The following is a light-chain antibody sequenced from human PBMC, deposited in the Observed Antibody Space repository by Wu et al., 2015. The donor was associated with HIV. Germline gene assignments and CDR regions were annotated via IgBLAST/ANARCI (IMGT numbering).Light chain of an antibody. V-gene: IGKV3D-20*02. CDR3: QHINNGPLT. J-gene: IGKJ5*01. CDR2: GAS. CDR1: QSVSASY. Sequence: EIVLTQSPGTLSLSPGERATLSCRASQSVSASYLAWYQQKPGQAPRLLIYGASSRATGVPDRFSGSGSGTDFTLTISSLEPEDFAVYYYQHINNGPLTFGQGTRLEIK.